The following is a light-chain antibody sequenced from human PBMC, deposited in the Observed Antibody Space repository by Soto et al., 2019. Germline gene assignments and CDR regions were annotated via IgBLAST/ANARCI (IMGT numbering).Light chain of an antibody. CDR1: QSVSSN. CDR3: QQYNNWPRT. V-gene: IGKV3-15*01. Sequence: IVLTQSASTLSGFAGEGPTLPCRASQSVSSNLAWYQQKPGQPPRLLIYGASTRATGIPARFSGSGSGTEFTLTISSRQPEDFTVYYCQQYNNWPRTFAQGTKGEIK. CDR2: GAS. J-gene: IGKJ1*01.